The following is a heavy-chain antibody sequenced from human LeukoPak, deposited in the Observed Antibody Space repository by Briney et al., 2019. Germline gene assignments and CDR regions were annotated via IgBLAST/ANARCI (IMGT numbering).Heavy chain of an antibody. CDR2: IYHSGST. Sequence: SQTLSLTCTVSGGSISNGGYYWSWIRQPPGKGLEWIGYIYHSGSTYYNPSLKSRVTISVDTSKNQFSLKLSSVTAADTAVYYCARAGGAMVRGVLDYWGQGTLVTVSS. D-gene: IGHD3-10*01. V-gene: IGHV4-30-2*05. CDR1: GGSISNGGYY. CDR3: ARAGGAMVRGVLDY. J-gene: IGHJ4*02.